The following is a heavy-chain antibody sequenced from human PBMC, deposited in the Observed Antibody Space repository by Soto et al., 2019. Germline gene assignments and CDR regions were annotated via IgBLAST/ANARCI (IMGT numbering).Heavy chain of an antibody. D-gene: IGHD5-18*01. J-gene: IGHJ6*02. CDR2: IYYSGST. CDR1: GGSISSGGYY. Sequence: SETLSLTCTVSGGSISSGGYYRSWIRQHPGKGLEWIGYIYYSGSTYYNPSLKSRVTISVDTSKNQFSLKLSSVTAADTAVYYCARDSSVDPPDTAMVLPKYGMDVWGQGTTVTVSS. CDR3: ARDSSVDPPDTAMVLPKYGMDV. V-gene: IGHV4-31*03.